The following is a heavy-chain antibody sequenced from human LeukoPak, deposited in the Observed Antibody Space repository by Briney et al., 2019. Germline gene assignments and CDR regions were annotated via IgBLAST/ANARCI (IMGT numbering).Heavy chain of an antibody. CDR1: GFTFSSYG. CDR3: AKDDFGDGYNLDY. D-gene: IGHD5-24*01. J-gene: IGHJ4*02. CDR2: ISYDGSNK. V-gene: IGHV3-30*18. Sequence: GGSLRLSCAASGFTFSSYGMHWVRQAPGKGLEWVAVISYDGSNKYYADSVKGRFTISRDNSKNTLYLQMNSLRAEDTAVYYCAKDDFGDGYNLDYWGQGTLVTVSS.